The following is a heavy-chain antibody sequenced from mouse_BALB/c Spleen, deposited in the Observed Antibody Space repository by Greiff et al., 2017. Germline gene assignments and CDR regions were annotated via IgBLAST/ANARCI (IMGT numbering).Heavy chain of an antibody. J-gene: IGHJ2*01. CDR2: ISSGGSYT. V-gene: IGHV5-9-4*01. CDR1: GFTFSSYA. Sequence: EVMLVESGGGLVKPGGSLKLSCAASGFTFSSYAMSWVRQSPEKRLEWVAEISSGGSYTYYPDTVTGRFTISRDNAKNTLYLEMSSLRSEDTAMYYCAREGDGYSSFDYWGQGTTLTVSS. CDR3: AREGDGYSSFDY. D-gene: IGHD2-3*01.